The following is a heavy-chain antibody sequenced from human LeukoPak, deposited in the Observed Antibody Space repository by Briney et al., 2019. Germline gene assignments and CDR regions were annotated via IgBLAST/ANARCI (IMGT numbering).Heavy chain of an antibody. CDR3: ASYTMVRGIDY. Sequence: GASVKVSCKVSGYTFTDYYMHWVQQAPGKGLEWMGLVDPEDGETIYAEKFQGRVTITADTSTDTAYMELSSLRSEDTAVYYCASYTMVRGIDYWGQGTLVTVSS. CDR1: GYTFTDYY. J-gene: IGHJ4*02. D-gene: IGHD3-10*01. CDR2: VDPEDGET. V-gene: IGHV1-69-2*01.